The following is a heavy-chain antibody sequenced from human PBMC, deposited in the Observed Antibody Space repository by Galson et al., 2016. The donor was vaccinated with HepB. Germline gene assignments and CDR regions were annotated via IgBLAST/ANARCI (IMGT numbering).Heavy chain of an antibody. V-gene: IGHV5-51*01. D-gene: IGHD2-21*02. CDR3: ARLGFFCGADCYYDYGMDV. CDR1: GYSFTRYW. CDR2: IYPGDSET. Sequence: QSGAEVKKPGESLKISCKGSGYSFTRYWIGWVRQMPGKGLEWMGIIYPGDSETRYSPSFEGQVTISADKSISTAYLQWSSLKAADTAMYYCARLGFFCGADCYYDYGMDVWGQGTTVTVSS. J-gene: IGHJ6*02.